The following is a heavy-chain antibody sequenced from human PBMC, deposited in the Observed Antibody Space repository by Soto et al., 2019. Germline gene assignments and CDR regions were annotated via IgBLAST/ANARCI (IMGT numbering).Heavy chain of an antibody. CDR2: INQDGSER. CDR3: VCGGNFFVY. CDR1: GLTFSTYW. D-gene: IGHD3-16*01. Sequence: EVQLVESGGGLVQPGGSLRLPCEASGLTFSTYWMPWVRQPPGKGLEWVASINQDGSERYYVASVRGRFTIARDNAKNSLYLQMNSLRAEDTAVYYCVCGGNFFVYWGQGTLVTVSP. J-gene: IGHJ4*02. V-gene: IGHV3-7*01.